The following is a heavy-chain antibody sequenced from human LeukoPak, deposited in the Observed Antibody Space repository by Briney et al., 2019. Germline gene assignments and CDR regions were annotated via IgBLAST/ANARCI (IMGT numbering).Heavy chain of an antibody. D-gene: IGHD6-13*01. CDR3: AREQPGDGSSWHDAFDI. CDR2: TYHSGST. V-gene: IGHV4-38-2*02. J-gene: IGHJ3*02. CDR1: GYSISSGYY. Sequence: SETLSLTCTVSGYSISSGYYWGWIRQPPGKGLEWIGSTYHSGSTYYNPSLKSRVTISVDTSKNQFSLKLSSVTAADTAVYYCAREQPGDGSSWHDAFDIWGQGTMVTVSS.